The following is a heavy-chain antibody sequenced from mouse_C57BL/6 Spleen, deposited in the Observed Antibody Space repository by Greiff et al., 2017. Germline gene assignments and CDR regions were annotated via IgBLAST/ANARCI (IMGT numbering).Heavy chain of an antibody. Sequence: EVKLVESGGGLVKPGGSLKLSCAASGFTFSSYTMSWVRQTPEKRLEWVATISGGGGNTYYPDSVKGRFTISRDNAKNTLYLQMSSLRSEDTALYYCARRGAYESNFNAMDYWGQGTSVTVSS. V-gene: IGHV5-9*01. CDR3: ARRGAYESNFNAMDY. CDR2: ISGGGGNT. CDR1: GFTFSSYT. J-gene: IGHJ4*01. D-gene: IGHD2-5*01.